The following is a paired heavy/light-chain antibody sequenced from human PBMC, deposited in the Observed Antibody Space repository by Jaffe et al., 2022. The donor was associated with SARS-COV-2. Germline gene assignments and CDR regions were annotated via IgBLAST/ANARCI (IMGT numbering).Light chain of an antibody. CDR1: QSLLYRNGYNY. V-gene: IGKV2-28*01. CDR3: MQTLQTLLT. CDR2: LGS. Sequence: DIVMTQSPLTLPVTPGEPASISCRSSQSLLYRNGYNYVDWYLQKPGQSPQLLIYLGSNRASGVPDRFSGSGSGTDFTLKISRVEAEDVGVYYCMQTLQTLLTFGGGTKVEIK. J-gene: IGKJ4*01.
Heavy chain of an antibody. CDR1: GGSISSSSYY. V-gene: IGHV4-39*01. Sequence: QLQLQESGPGLVKPSETLSLTCTVSGGSISSSSYYWGWIRQPPGKGLEWIGNIYYDGTTYYNPSLKSRVTISVDTPKNHFSLELSSVTAADTAVYYCARLRYSRTLDSWGRGTLVTVSS. CDR3: ARLRYSRTLDS. CDR2: IYYDGTT. D-gene: IGHD6-13*01. J-gene: IGHJ5*01.